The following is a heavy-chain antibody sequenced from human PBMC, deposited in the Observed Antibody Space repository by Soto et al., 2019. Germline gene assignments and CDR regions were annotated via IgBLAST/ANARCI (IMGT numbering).Heavy chain of an antibody. V-gene: IGHV4-30-4*01. CDR2: IYYSGST. D-gene: IGHD5-18*01. CDR3: ARASPVVTDV. Sequence: QVQLQESGPGLVKPSQTLSLTCTVSGGSISSGDYYWSWIRQPPGKGLEWIGYIYYSGSTYYNPSLNSRVTKSVDTSKKQLSLKLSSVPAADTAVYYCARASPVVTDVWGQGTTGTLSS. J-gene: IGHJ6*02. CDR1: GGSISSGDYY.